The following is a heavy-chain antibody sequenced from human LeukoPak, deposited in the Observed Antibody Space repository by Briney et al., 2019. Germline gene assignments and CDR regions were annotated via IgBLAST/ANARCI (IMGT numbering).Heavy chain of an antibody. CDR2: ISDSGST. CDR1: GVSISSSSYY. J-gene: IGHJ4*02. Sequence: PSETLSLTCTVSGVSISSSSYYWGWVRQPPGKGMEWVGCISDSGSTYSTPSLKSAVSICVDTSKNQFSLELSSVSAADTGVYYCVRHILADYYQIRFDYWGQGRLVTVSS. V-gene: IGHV4-39*01. CDR3: VRHILADYYQIRFDY. D-gene: IGHD3-9*01.